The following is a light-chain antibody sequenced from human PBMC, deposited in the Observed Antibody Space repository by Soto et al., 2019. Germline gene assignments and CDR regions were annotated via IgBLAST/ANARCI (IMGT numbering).Light chain of an antibody. CDR1: SSNIGRNY. Sequence: QSVLKQPPSVSAASGQKVTISCSGRSSNIGRNYVSWYQQLPGTAPKLLIYDNNKRPSGIPDRFSGSKSGTSATLDITGLQTGDEADYYCGTWDSSLSAGPYVFGTGTKVTVL. CDR2: DNN. J-gene: IGLJ1*01. CDR3: GTWDSSLSAGPYV. V-gene: IGLV1-51*01.